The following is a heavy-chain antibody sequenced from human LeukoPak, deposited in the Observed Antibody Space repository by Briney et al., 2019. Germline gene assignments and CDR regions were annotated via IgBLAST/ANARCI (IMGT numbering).Heavy chain of an antibody. J-gene: IGHJ3*02. CDR1: GFTISTNA. CDR3: AKGPNFWLTPIAFAI. CDR2: ISGSGGST. D-gene: IGHD3-3*01. Sequence: GESLRLSCAASGFTISTNAMSWVRQAPGKGLEWVSGISGSGGSTYYADSVKGRFTISRDNSKNTLSLHMSSLRAEDAAVYYCAKGPNFWLTPIAFAIWGQGTMVTVSS. V-gene: IGHV3-23*01.